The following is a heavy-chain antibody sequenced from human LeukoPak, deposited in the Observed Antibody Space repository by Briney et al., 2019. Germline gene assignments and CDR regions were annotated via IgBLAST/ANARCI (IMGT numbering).Heavy chain of an antibody. CDR2: IYYSGST. Sequence: SETLSLTCTVSGGSISSYHWSWIRQPPGKGLEWIGYIYYSGSTNYNPSLKSRVTISVDTSKNQFSLKLSSVTAADTAVYYCARDRWGSDDAFDIWGQGTMVTVSS. CDR1: GGSISSYH. V-gene: IGHV4-59*01. D-gene: IGHD7-27*01. J-gene: IGHJ3*02. CDR3: ARDRWGSDDAFDI.